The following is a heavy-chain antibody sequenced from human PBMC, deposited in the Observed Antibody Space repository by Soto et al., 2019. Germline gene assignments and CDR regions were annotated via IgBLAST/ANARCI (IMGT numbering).Heavy chain of an antibody. CDR1: GYSISSGYY. V-gene: IGHV4-38-2*01. Sequence: ETLSLTCVVSGYSISSGYYWGWIRQSPGKGLQWIGNSYQTGSSYSNPSLKSRVTMSVDTSKNQFSLRLRSVTAADTAVYYCARGMAVAGRAFDYWGRGTLVTVSS. D-gene: IGHD6-19*01. CDR2: SYQTGSS. CDR3: ARGMAVAGRAFDY. J-gene: IGHJ4*02.